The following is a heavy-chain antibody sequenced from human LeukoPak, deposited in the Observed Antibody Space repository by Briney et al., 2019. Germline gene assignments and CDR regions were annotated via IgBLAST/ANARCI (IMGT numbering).Heavy chain of an antibody. J-gene: IGHJ3*02. D-gene: IGHD3-22*01. CDR3: ASPYYYDSSGSDAFDI. CDR2: INAGNGNT. CDR1: GYTFTSYA. V-gene: IGHV1-3*01. Sequence: ASVKVSCKASGYTFTSYAMHWVRQAPGQRLEWMGWINAGNGNTKCSQKFQGRVTITRDTSASTAYMELSSLRSEDTAVYYCASPYYYDSSGSDAFDIWGQGTMVTVSS.